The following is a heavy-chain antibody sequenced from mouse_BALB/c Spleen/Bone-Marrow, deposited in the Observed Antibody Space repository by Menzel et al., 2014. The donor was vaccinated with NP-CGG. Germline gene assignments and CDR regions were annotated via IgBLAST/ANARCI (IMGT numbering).Heavy chain of an antibody. V-gene: IGHV1-7*01. Sequence: VQLQQSGAELAKPGASVKMSCKASGYTFTSYWMHWVKQRPGQGLEWIGYINPSTGYTEYNQKFKDKATLTADKSSSTAYMQLSSLTSEDSAVYYCARAGGLRSSWFATGAKGLWSLSLQ. J-gene: IGHJ3*01. CDR1: GYTFTSYW. CDR2: INPSTGYT. D-gene: IGHD1-1*01. CDR3: ARAGGLRSSWFAT.